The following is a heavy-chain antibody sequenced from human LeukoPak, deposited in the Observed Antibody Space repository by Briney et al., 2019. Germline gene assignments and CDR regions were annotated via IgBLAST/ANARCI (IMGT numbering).Heavy chain of an antibody. Sequence: KPSETLSLTCIVSGVSTGSYYWNWIRQPPGKGLEWIGNMYITGGTNYNPSLRGRVTIYVDTAKNQVSLKLSSVTAADTAVYYCARMYKNFYMDVWGKGTTVTVS. V-gene: IGHV4-4*09. CDR1: GVSTGSYY. CDR2: MYITGGT. J-gene: IGHJ6*03. D-gene: IGHD1-1*01. CDR3: ARMYKNFYMDV.